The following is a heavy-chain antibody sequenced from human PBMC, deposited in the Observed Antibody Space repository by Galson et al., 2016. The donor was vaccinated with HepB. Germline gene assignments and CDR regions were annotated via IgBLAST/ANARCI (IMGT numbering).Heavy chain of an antibody. CDR2: IYYSGTT. D-gene: IGHD6-19*01. V-gene: IGHV4-39*01. Sequence: ETLSLTCTVSGGSISSSFYYWAWIRQPPGKGLEWIGNIYYSGTTHYNPSLQSRVSISVDTSKNQFSLRLTSVSAADTAMYSCARQDRAGLVNFWGQGTMVTVSS. J-gene: IGHJ3*01. CDR1: GGSISSSFYY. CDR3: ARQDRAGLVNF.